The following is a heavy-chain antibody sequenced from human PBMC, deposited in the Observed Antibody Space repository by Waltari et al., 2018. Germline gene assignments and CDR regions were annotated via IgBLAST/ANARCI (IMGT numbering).Heavy chain of an antibody. V-gene: IGHV1-69*01. D-gene: IGHD1-1*01. CDR1: GVTFSPYT. CDR3: ARDQQNWNGYYYYGMDV. J-gene: IGHJ6*02. Sequence: HVPLVQSGPELTNPGSSVSGSWQASGVTFSPYTIIWLLPAPGQGLEWMGGIIPIFGTANYAQKCKGRVTITADESTSTAYMELISLRSEDTAVYYCARDQQNWNGYYYYGMDVWGQGTTVTVSS. CDR2: IIPIFGTA.